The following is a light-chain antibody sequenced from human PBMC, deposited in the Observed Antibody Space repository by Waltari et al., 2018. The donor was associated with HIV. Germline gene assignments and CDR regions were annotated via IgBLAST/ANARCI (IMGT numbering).Light chain of an antibody. CDR3: QQYNAWPRT. J-gene: IGKJ1*01. CDR1: QSVSSN. V-gene: IGKV3-15*01. CDR2: GAH. Sequence: EIVLTQSPGTLSVSPGERATLSCSASQSVSSNLAWFQQKPGQAPRLVIYGAHTRATGIPDRFSGSGSGTEFTLTISSLQSEDFAVYYCQQYNAWPRTFGQGTKVEIK.